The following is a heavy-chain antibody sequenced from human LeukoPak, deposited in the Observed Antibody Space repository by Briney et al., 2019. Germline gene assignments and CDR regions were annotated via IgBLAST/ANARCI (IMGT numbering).Heavy chain of an antibody. CDR2: IHHGGNT. V-gene: IGHV4-38-2*02. CDR3: ARWLGNGFDV. D-gene: IGHD6-19*01. CDR1: GYSVSSNSY. Sequence: SETLSLTCIVSGYSVSSNSYWAWIRQSPGKGLEWIGSIHHGGNTYCNPSLMSRVTMSIDTSMNQCSLTLNSVTAADTAIFYCARWLGNGFDVWGQGTVVTVSS. J-gene: IGHJ3*01.